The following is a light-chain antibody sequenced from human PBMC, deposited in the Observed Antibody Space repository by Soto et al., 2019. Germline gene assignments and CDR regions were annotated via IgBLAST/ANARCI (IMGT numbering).Light chain of an antibody. CDR3: QQRSDWPPLT. J-gene: IGKJ4*01. CDR2: DAS. Sequence: EIGLTQSPATLSLSPGERASLYCRASQSVSTYLAWYQHKPGQAPRLLIYDASNRATGVPVRFSGSGSGTDFTLTISSLEPEDFAVYYCQQRSDWPPLTFGGGTKVDIK. V-gene: IGKV3-11*01. CDR1: QSVSTY.